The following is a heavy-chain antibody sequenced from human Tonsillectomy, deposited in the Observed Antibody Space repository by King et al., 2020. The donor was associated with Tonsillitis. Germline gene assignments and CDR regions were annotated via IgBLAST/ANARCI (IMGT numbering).Heavy chain of an antibody. CDR1: GFNFGSYT. V-gene: IGHV3-23*04. CDR2: ITTAEDT. D-gene: IGHD3-9*01. J-gene: IGHJ1*01. CDR3: AKELRYFGGYFQH. Sequence: DVQLVESGGGLLQPGGSLRLSCTASGFNFGSYTWNWVRQAPGEGLEWVSGITTAEDTYYADSVKGRFTISRDNSKNTLYLQMNSLRADDTAVYYCAKELRYFGGYFQHWGQGTLATVSS.